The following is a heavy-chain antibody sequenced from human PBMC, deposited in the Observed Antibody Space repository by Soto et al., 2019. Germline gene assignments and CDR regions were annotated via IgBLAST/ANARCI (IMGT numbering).Heavy chain of an antibody. J-gene: IGHJ3*02. Sequence: SETLSLTCAVSGYSISSGYYWGWIRQPPGKGLEWIGSIYHSGSTYYNPSLKSRVTISVDTSKNQFSLKLSSVTAADTAVYYCARSKYSGSGSYYNEGAFDIWGQGTMVTVS. V-gene: IGHV4-38-2*01. CDR3: ARSKYSGSGSYYNEGAFDI. D-gene: IGHD3-10*01. CDR1: GYSISSGYY. CDR2: IYHSGST.